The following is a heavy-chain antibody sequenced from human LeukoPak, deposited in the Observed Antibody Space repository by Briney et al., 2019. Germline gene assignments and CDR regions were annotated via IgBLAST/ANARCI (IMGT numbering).Heavy chain of an antibody. Sequence: GGSLRLSCAASGFTFSSYAMSWVRQAPGKGLEWVGFIRSKAYGGTTEYAASVKGRFTISRDDSKSIAYLQMNSLKTEDTAVYYCTRVGMAEMATRYFDYWGQGTLVTVSS. CDR1: GFTFSSYA. V-gene: IGHV3-49*04. CDR3: TRVGMAEMATRYFDY. D-gene: IGHD5-24*01. J-gene: IGHJ4*02. CDR2: IRSKAYGGTT.